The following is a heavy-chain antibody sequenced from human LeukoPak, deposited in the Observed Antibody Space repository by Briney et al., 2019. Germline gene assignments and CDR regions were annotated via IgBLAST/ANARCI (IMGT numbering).Heavy chain of an antibody. CDR1: GGSISSGSYY. J-gene: IGHJ4*02. CDR2: IYYSGST. CDR3: ARHGDDFWSGYYALYFDY. Sequence: SGTLSLTCTVSGGSISSGSYYWGWIRQPPGKGLEWIGSIYYSGSTYYNPSLKSRVTISVDTSKNQFSLKLSSVTAADTAVYYCARHGDDFWSGYYALYFDYWGQGTLVTVSS. V-gene: IGHV4-39*01. D-gene: IGHD3-3*01.